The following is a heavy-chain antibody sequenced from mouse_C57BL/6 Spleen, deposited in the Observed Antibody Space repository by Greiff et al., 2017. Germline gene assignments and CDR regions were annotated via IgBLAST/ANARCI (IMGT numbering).Heavy chain of an antibody. Sequence: QVQLQQPGTELVKPGASVKLSCKASGYTFTNYWMHWVKQRPGQGLEWIGNINPSNGGTNYNEKFKSKATLTVDKSSSTAYMQLSSLTSEDSAVYYCARSNGNYAWFAYWGQGTLVTVSA. D-gene: IGHD2-1*01. CDR1: GYTFTNYW. CDR2: INPSNGGT. CDR3: ARSNGNYAWFAY. V-gene: IGHV1-53*01. J-gene: IGHJ3*01.